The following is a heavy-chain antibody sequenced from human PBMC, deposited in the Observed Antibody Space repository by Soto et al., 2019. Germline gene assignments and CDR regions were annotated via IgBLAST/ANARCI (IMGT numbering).Heavy chain of an antibody. CDR1: GFTFSSYA. CDR3: ATPQNSSSSLSGYYYYGMDV. J-gene: IGHJ6*04. D-gene: IGHD6-6*01. V-gene: IGHV3-23*01. Sequence: GGSLRLSCAASGFTFSSYAMSWVRQAPGKGLEWVSAISGSGGSTYYADSVKGRFTISRDNSKNTLYLQMNSLRAEDTAVYYCATPQNSSSSLSGYYYYGMDVWGKGTTVTVSS. CDR2: ISGSGGST.